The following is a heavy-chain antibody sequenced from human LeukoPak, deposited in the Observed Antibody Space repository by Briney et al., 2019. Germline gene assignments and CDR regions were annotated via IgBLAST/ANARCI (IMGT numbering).Heavy chain of an antibody. D-gene: IGHD3-22*01. Sequence: GGSLRLSCAASGFTFSSYAMSWVRQAPGKGLEWVSAISGSGGSTYYADSVKGRFPISRDNSKNTLYLQMNSLRAEDTAVYYCAKDPRRYYDSSGPFDYWGQGTLVTVSS. CDR3: AKDPRRYYDSSGPFDY. CDR2: ISGSGGST. J-gene: IGHJ4*02. CDR1: GFTFSSYA. V-gene: IGHV3-23*01.